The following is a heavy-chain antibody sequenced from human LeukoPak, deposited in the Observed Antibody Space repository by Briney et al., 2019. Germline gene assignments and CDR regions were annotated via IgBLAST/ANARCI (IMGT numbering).Heavy chain of an antibody. CDR3: ARDGTKTRTTNAPDSSGWYGGPRYYYYYYMDV. CDR1: GYSISSGYY. J-gene: IGHJ6*03. CDR2: TDHSGST. D-gene: IGHD6-19*01. Sequence: SETLSLTCTVSGYSISSGYYWGWIRPPPGKGLEWTGSTDHSGSTYYNPSLKSRITISVDTSKNQFSLKLSSVTAADTAVYYCARDGTKTRTTNAPDSSGWYGGPRYYYYYYMDVWGKGTTVTISS. V-gene: IGHV4-38-2*02.